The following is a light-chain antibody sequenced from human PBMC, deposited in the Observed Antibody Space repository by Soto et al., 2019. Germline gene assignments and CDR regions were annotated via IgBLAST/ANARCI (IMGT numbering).Light chain of an antibody. CDR3: SSYTSSTRYV. CDR2: EVT. CDR1: RSDVGAYNY. J-gene: IGLJ1*01. Sequence: QSVLTQPASVSGSPAQSIAISCTGTRSDVGAYNYVSWYQQHPGKAPKLMISEVTNRPSGVSDRFSGSKSGNTAPLTTTGLQAEDEADYYCSSYTSSTRYVFGTGTKVTVL. V-gene: IGLV2-14*01.